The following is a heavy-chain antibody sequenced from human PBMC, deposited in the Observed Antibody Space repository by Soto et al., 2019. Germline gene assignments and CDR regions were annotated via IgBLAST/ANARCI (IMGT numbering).Heavy chain of an antibody. CDR2: IKQDGSEK. J-gene: IGHJ5*02. Sequence: EVQLVESGGGLVQPGGSLRLSCAASGFTFSSYWMSWVRQAPGQGLEWVANIKQDGSEKYYVDSVKGRFTISRDNAKNSLYLQMNSLRAEDTAVYYCATYMTTVTTEDWFDPWGQGTLVTVSS. D-gene: IGHD4-17*01. CDR1: GFTFSSYW. CDR3: ATYMTTVTTEDWFDP. V-gene: IGHV3-7*05.